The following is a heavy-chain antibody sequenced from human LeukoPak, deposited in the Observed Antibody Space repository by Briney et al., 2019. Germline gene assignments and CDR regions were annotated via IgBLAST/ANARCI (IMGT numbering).Heavy chain of an antibody. CDR2: ISGSGGST. D-gene: IGHD3-16*01. J-gene: IGHJ4*02. Sequence: GGSLRLSSAASGFTFSSYAMSWVRQAPGKGLEWVSAISGSGGSTYYADSVKGRFTISRDNSKNTLYLQMNSLRAEDTAVYYCAIISYPPADYVPFDYWGQGTLVTVSS. CDR3: AIISYPPADYVPFDY. CDR1: GFTFSSYA. V-gene: IGHV3-23*01.